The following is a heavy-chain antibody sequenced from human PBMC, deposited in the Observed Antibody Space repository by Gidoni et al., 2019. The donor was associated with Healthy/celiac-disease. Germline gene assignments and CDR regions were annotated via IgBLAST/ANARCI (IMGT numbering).Heavy chain of an antibody. D-gene: IGHD6-13*01. CDR1: GFSLNTSGVW. V-gene: IGHV2-5*02. J-gene: IGHJ2*01. CDR2: IYWDDYK. CDR3: ARTVGGSSWCYWYFDL. Sequence: QITLKESGPTLVKPTQNLTLTCTFSGFSLNTSGVWVGWIRQPPGKALEWLALIYWDDYKRSSPALMSRLTITKDTSKNQVVLTMTNMDPVDTSTYYCARTVGGSSWCYWYFDLWGRGTLVTVSS.